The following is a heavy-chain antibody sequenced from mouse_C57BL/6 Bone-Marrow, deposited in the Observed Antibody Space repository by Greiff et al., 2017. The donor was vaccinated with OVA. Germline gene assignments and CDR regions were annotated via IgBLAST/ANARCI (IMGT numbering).Heavy chain of an antibody. Sequence: EVMLVESGGGLVQPGGSMKLSCVASGFTFSNYWMNWVRQSPEKGLEWVAQIRLKSDNYATHYAESVKGRFTISRDDSKSSVYLQMNNLREESTRIYYCTGGLLRSSYRTFDVWGTGTTVTVSS. D-gene: IGHD1-1*01. V-gene: IGHV6-3*01. CDR3: TGGLLRSSYRTFDV. CDR1: GFTFSNYW. CDR2: IRLKSDNYAT. J-gene: IGHJ1*03.